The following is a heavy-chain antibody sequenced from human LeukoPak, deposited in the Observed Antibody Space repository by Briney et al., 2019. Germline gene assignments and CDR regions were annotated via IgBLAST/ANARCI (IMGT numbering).Heavy chain of an antibody. Sequence: PGGSLRLSCAASGFTFSSYAMHWVRQAPGKGLEWVAVISYDGSNKYYADSVKGRFTISRDNSKNTLYLQMNSLRAEDTAVYYCAKEDKIAVAGTGTDYWGQGTLVTVSS. D-gene: IGHD6-19*01. CDR3: AKEDKIAVAGTGTDY. CDR1: GFTFSSYA. J-gene: IGHJ4*02. V-gene: IGHV3-30-3*01. CDR2: ISYDGSNK.